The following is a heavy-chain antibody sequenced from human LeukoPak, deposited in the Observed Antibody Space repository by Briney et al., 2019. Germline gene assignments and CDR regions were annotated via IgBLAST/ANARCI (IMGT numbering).Heavy chain of an antibody. CDR3: VRDGIGGSTTLDS. CDR1: GFSFGGYG. V-gene: IGHV3-30*02. Sequence: PGGSLRLSCAASGFSFGGYGMHWVRQTPGKGLDWVSFVRYDGSKTYYGDSVKGRFTISRDNSNNTVYLQMNRLRPGDTAVYYCVRDGIGGSTTLDSWGQGTLVTVSS. D-gene: IGHD3-16*01. J-gene: IGHJ5*01. CDR2: VRYDGSKT.